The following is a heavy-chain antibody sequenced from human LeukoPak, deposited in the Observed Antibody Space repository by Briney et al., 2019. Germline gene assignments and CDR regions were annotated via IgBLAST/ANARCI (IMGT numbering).Heavy chain of an antibody. D-gene: IGHD3-22*01. CDR2: ITSNINTI. V-gene: IGHV3-48*04. J-gene: IGHJ4*02. CDR3: VLGGYDSPYLGFDY. Sequence: PGGSLRLSCALSGFTFSTYNMNWVRQAPGKGREWLAYITSNINTIYYADSVKGRFTISRDNAKNSLYLQMNSLRAEDTAVYYCVLGGYDSPYLGFDYWGQGTLVTVSS. CDR1: GFTFSTYN.